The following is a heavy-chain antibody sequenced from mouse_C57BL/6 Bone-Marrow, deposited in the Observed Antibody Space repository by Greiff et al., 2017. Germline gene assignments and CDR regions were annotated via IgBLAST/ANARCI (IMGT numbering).Heavy chain of an antibody. CDR3: ARRKGLRRYYFDY. J-gene: IGHJ2*01. D-gene: IGHD2-4*01. CDR1: GYAFSSYW. CDR2: IYPGDGDT. V-gene: IGHV1-80*01. Sequence: QVQLKESGAELVKPGASVKISCKASGYAFSSYWMNWVKQRPGKGLEWIGQIYPGDGDTNYNGKFKGKATLTADKSSSTAYMQLSSLTSEDSAVYFCARRKGLRRYYFDYWGQGTTLTVSS.